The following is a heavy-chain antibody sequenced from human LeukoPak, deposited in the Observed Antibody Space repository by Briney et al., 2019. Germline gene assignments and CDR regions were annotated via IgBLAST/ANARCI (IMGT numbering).Heavy chain of an antibody. CDR2: INPNTGGT. CDR3: ARVSYGNNATPFDF. V-gene: IGHV1-2*06. Sequence: GASVKVPCKAPGYIFTDYYIHWVRQAPGQGPERMGRINPNTGGTDYVQRFQGRVTMTRDTSLSTAFMELSSLKSDDTAVYYCARVSYGNNATPFDFWGQGTLVTVSS. D-gene: IGHD2-8*01. CDR1: GYIFTDYY. J-gene: IGHJ4*02.